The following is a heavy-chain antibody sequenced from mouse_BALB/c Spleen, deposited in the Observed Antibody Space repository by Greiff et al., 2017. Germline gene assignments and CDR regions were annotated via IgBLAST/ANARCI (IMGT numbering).Heavy chain of an antibody. V-gene: IGHV14-4*02. Sequence: VQLQQPGAELVRPGASVKLSCTASGFNINDYYMHWVKQRPEQGLEWIGWIDPKNGDTKYATKFQGKATMTLDTSSNTAYLQLSSLTSEDTAAYYCSYYGRSCGYWGQGTTLTVSA. D-gene: IGHD1-1*01. J-gene: IGHJ2*01. CDR2: IDPKNGDT. CDR3: SYYGRSCGY. CDR1: GFNINDYY.